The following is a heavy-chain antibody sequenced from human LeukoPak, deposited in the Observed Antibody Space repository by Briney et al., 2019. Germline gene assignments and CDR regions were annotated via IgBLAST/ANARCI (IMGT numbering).Heavy chain of an antibody. J-gene: IGHJ4*02. D-gene: IGHD5-18*01. V-gene: IGHV3-23*01. Sequence: PGGSLRLSCAGSGFTFSSYGMSWVRQAPGKGLEWVSGISGSGGSTYYADSVKGRFTISRDNAKNSLYLQMNSLRAEDTAVYYCARETYTSGYPFDDWGQGTLVTVSS. CDR2: ISGSGGST. CDR1: GFTFSSYG. CDR3: ARETYTSGYPFDD.